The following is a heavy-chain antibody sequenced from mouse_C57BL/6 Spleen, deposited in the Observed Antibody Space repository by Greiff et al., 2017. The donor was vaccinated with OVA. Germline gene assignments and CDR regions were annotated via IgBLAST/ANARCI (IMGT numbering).Heavy chain of an antibody. J-gene: IGHJ2*01. CDR2: IDPSDSYT. V-gene: IGHV1-69*01. D-gene: IGHD4-1*02. Sequence: QVQLKHSGAELVMPGASVKLSCKASGYTFTSYWMHWVKQRPGQGLEWIGQIDPSDSYTNYNQKFKGKSTLTVDKSSSTAYMQLSSLTSEDSAVYYCARLNWDYWGQGTTLTVSS. CDR3: ARLNWDY. CDR1: GYTFTSYW.